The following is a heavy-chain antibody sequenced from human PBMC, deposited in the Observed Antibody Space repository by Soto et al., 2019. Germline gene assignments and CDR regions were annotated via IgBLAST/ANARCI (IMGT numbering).Heavy chain of an antibody. J-gene: IGHJ4*02. V-gene: IGHV1-3*04. CDR1: GYTFTYYA. CDR2: INTGNGKT. D-gene: IGHD1-1*01. Sequence: ASREGSCKTSGYTFTYYALHWVRQAPGQGLEWMGWINTGNGKTKYSQNFQGRLTITRDTSATTLYMELSSLRSEDTTVYYCVRFSGIPVWGQGTLVTVSS. CDR3: VRFSGIPV.